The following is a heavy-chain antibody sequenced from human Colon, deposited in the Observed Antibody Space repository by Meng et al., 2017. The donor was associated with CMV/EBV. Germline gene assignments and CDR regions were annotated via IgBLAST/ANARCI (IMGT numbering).Heavy chain of an antibody. Sequence: GGSLRLSCRNLGYSFGDYWLGWVRQMPGKGLEWMGIIRPDGSDAQYSPSVHGQVTMSVGTSHTTAYLQWANLKASDTAIYFCVRHRGYEMWGQGTLVTVSS. CDR2: IRPDGSDA. V-gene: IGHV5-51*01. J-gene: IGHJ4*03. CDR3: VRHRGYEM. D-gene: IGHD2-2*01. CDR1: GYSFGDYW.